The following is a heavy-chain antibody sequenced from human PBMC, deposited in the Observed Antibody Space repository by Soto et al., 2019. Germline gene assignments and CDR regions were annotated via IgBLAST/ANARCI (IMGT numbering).Heavy chain of an antibody. CDR2: IKQDGSEK. CDR3: ARDGVRHRIAAAGTFYYYYGMDV. J-gene: IGHJ6*02. D-gene: IGHD6-13*01. CDR1: GFTFSSYW. Sequence: GGSLRLSCAASGFTFSSYWMSWVRQAPGKGLEWVANIKQDGSEKYYVDSVKGRFTISRDNAKNSLYLQMNSLRAEDTAVYYCARDGVRHRIAAAGTFYYYYGMDVWGQGTTVTVSS. V-gene: IGHV3-7*01.